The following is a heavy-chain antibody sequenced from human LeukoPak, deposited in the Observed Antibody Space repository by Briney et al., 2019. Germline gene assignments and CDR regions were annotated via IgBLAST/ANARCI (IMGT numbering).Heavy chain of an antibody. J-gene: IGHJ6*03. CDR1: GGSISSSSSY. CDR3: AMAPVDFWSGYRNYYYMDV. Sequence: SETLSLTCTVSGGSISSSSSYWGWIRQPPGKGLEWIGSIYYSGSTYYNPSLKSRVTISVDTSKNQSSLKLSSVTAADTAVYYCAMAPVDFWSGYRNYYYMDVWGKGTTVTVSS. V-gene: IGHV4-39*07. D-gene: IGHD3-3*01. CDR2: IYYSGST.